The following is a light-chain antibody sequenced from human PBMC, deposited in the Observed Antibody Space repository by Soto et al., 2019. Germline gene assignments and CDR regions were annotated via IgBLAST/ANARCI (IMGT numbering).Light chain of an antibody. CDR3: ASYTGSSTDV. CDR1: SGDVGFYDF. V-gene: IGLV2-14*03. Sequence: QSVLTQPASMSGSPGQSITISCTGTSGDVGFYDFVSWYQQHPGKVPRLIIYGVTKRPSGVSHRFSGSKSGNTASLTISGLQVEDEADYSFASYTGSSTDVFGGGTKLTVL. CDR2: GVT. J-gene: IGLJ3*02.